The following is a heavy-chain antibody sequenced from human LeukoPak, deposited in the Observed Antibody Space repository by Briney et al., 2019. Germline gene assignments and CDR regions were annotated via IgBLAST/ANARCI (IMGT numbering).Heavy chain of an antibody. V-gene: IGHV4-39*07. CDR3: ARIVSGSDY. J-gene: IGHJ4*02. CDR2: IYYSGST. CDR1: GGSISSSSYY. Sequence: PSETLSLTCTVSGGSISSSSYYWGWIRQPPGKGLEWIGSIYYSGSTYYNPSLKSRVTISVDTSKNQFSLKLSSVTAADTAVYYCARIVSGSDYWGQGTLVTVSS. D-gene: IGHD2-15*01.